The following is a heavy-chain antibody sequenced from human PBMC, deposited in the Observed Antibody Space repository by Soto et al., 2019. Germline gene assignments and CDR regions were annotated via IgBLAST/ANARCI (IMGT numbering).Heavy chain of an antibody. D-gene: IGHD3-3*01. CDR2: TTGSGGTT. Sequence: EVQLLESGGGLVQPGESLRLSCAASGLTFSTYAMSWVRQAPGKGLEWVSATTGSGGTTYYADSVKGRFTISRDNSKHTLYLQMNSLRAEATAVYYCARGSRRLVFDYWGQGSLLTVSS. CDR3: ARGSRRLVFDY. V-gene: IGHV3-23*01. CDR1: GLTFSTYA. J-gene: IGHJ4*02.